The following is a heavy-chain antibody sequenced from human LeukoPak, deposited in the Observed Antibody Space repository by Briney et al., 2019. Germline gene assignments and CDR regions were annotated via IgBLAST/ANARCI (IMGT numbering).Heavy chain of an antibody. Sequence: SVKVSCKTTEDTLRNVAFSWVRQAPGQGLGWLGGIIPMIATASYSQKFQGRVSINADKSTNTVYMELSSLKLEDTAVYYCARGAGWLYDWGQGTLVIVSS. CDR1: EDTLRNVA. V-gene: IGHV1-69*06. D-gene: IGHD3-22*01. CDR2: IIPMIATA. J-gene: IGHJ4*02. CDR3: ARGAGWLYD.